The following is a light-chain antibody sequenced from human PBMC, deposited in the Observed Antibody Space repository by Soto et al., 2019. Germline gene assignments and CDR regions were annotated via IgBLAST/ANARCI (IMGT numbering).Light chain of an antibody. Sequence: IQGTQCPSSVSASVGDRFTITFRSCQGVSSWLAWSQQKPGRAPKLLIYGASTLQSGVPSRFSGSGSGIDFSLTITTLQPEDSATYYSQQADTFPLTFGGGTKVDIK. J-gene: IGKJ4*01. CDR2: GAS. V-gene: IGKV1-12*01. CDR3: QQADTFPLT. CDR1: QGVSSW.